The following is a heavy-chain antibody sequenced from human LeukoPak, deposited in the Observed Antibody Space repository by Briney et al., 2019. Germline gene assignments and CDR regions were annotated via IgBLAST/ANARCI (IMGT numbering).Heavy chain of an antibody. CDR1: GYIFTSYY. J-gene: IGHJ6*02. CDR2: INPSGGST. V-gene: IGHV1-46*01. D-gene: IGHD3-10*01. Sequence: GASVKVSCKASGYIFTSYYMHWARQAPGQGLEWMGIINPSGGSTSYAQKFQGRVTMTRDTSTSTVYMELSSLRSEDTAVYYCAREFPGERYYYGMDVWGQGTTVTVSS. CDR3: AREFPGERYYYGMDV.